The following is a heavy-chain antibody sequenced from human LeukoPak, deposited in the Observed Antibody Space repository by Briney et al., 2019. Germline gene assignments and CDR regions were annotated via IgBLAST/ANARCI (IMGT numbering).Heavy chain of an antibody. V-gene: IGHV3-11*01. D-gene: IGHD5-24*01. CDR3: ARGAEWRQYALDI. CDR2: ISNDGTTI. Sequence: GGSLRLSCAASGFTLSDYYMSWIRQAPGKGLEWVSYISNDGTTIHYADSVKGRFTFSRDNVKNSLYLQMNSLRAEDTAVYYCARGAEWRQYALDIWGQGTMVTVSS. CDR1: GFTLSDYY. J-gene: IGHJ3*02.